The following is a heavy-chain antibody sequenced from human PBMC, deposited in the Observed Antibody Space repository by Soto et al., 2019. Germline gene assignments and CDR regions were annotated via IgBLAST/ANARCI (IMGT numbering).Heavy chain of an antibody. CDR1: GFTFSSYS. CDR2: ISGTSSSM. Sequence: GGSLRLSCAASGFTFSSYSMNWVRQAPGRGLEWVSYISGTSSSMYYGDSEKGRFTISRDNAKNSLYLQMNSLRAEDTAVYYGARAHSCYALPHYYYYYMDVWGKGTTVTVSS. D-gene: IGHD5-12*01. CDR3: ARAHSCYALPHYYYYYMDV. V-gene: IGHV3-48*01. J-gene: IGHJ6*03.